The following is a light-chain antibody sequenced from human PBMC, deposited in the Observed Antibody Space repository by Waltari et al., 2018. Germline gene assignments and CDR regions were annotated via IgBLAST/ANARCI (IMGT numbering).Light chain of an antibody. CDR2: VAS. CDR3: QQYVRSVYT. V-gene: IGKV3-20*01. J-gene: IGKJ2*01. CDR1: QTVSNNF. Sequence: EIVLTQSPGTLSLSPGERATLSCRASQTVSNNFLAWYQQRPGQAPRLLMYVASKRAAGRPNRFSGSGSGTDFTLTISRLADEDFAVYYCQQYVRSVYTFGQGTKLEIK.